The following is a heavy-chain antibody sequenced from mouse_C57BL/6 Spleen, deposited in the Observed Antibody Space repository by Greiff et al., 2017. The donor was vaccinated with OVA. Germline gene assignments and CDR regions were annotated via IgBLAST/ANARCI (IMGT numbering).Heavy chain of an antibody. CDR3: ARRGKLYYAMDY. CDR2: IDPSDSYT. CDR1: GYTFTSYW. J-gene: IGHJ4*01. Sequence: VQLQQSGAELVKPGASVKLSCKASGYTFTSYWMQWVKQRPGQGLEWIGEIDPSDSYTNYYQKFKGKATLTVDTSSSTAYMQLSSLTSEDSAVYYCARRGKLYYAMDYWGQGTSVTVSS. V-gene: IGHV1-50*01.